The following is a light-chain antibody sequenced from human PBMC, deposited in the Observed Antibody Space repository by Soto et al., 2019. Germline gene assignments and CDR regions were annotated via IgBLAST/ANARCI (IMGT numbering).Light chain of an antibody. CDR3: QQYDNLRPST. V-gene: IGKV1-33*01. CDR1: HDINKY. J-gene: IGKJ1*01. CDR2: AAS. Sequence: DIQMTQSPSTLSGSLEDRVTITCQASHDINKYLNWYQQKPGKAPKVLIYAASSLETVVRSSFSRSSTGTHFTFPIVSLQHEDIAAYYCQQYDNLRPSTFGQGTKVDIK.